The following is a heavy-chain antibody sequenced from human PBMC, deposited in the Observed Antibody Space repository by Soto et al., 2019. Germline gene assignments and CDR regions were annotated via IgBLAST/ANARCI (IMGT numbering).Heavy chain of an antibody. CDR3: ASGHSTSQYFFDY. CDR2: ISYEGSNK. J-gene: IGHJ4*02. Sequence: GGSLRLSCAASGFTFSSYAMHWVRQAPGKGLEWVAVISYEGSNKYYADSVKGRFTISRDNSKSTLYLQMNSLRTEDTAVYYCASGHSTSQYFFDYWGQGTLVTVSS. D-gene: IGHD6-13*01. V-gene: IGHV3-30-3*01. CDR1: GFTFSSYA.